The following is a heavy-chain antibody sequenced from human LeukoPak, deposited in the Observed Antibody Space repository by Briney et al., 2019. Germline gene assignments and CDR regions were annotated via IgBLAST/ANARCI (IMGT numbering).Heavy chain of an antibody. Sequence: SETLFLTCAVYGGSFSGYYWSWIRQPPGKGLEWIGEINHSGSTNYNPSLKSRVTISVDTSKNQFSLKLSSVTAADTAVYYCARGDTAMVKGGSYFDYWGQGTLVTVSS. CDR2: INHSGST. CDR3: ARGDTAMVKGGSYFDY. J-gene: IGHJ4*02. CDR1: GGSFSGYY. V-gene: IGHV4-34*01. D-gene: IGHD5-18*01.